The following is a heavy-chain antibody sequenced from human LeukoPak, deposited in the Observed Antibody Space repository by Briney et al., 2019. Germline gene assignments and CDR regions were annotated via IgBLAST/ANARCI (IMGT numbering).Heavy chain of an antibody. CDR1: GFTFSSYG. J-gene: IGHJ6*03. CDR3: AKDRGGSGSYYHYYYYMDV. CDR2: ISGSGGST. V-gene: IGHV3-23*01. D-gene: IGHD3-10*01. Sequence: GGSLRLSCAASGFTFSSYGMSWVRQAPGKGLEWVSAISGSGGSTYYADSVKGRFTISRDNSKNTLYLQMNSLRAEDTAVYYCAKDRGGSGSYYHYYYYMDVWGKGTTVTISS.